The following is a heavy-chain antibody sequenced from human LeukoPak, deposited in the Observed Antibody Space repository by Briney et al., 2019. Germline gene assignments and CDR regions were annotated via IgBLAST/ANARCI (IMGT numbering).Heavy chain of an antibody. CDR2: IDLSGSTL. Sequence: GGSLRLSCAASGFTFSDYTMNWVRQAPGKGLEWVSYIDLSGSTLYYVDSVKGRFTISRDNAKNSLYLQMNSLRAEDTAVYYCARDPPLFDPWGQGTLVTVSS. J-gene: IGHJ5*02. CDR1: GFTFSDYT. CDR3: ARDPPLFDP. V-gene: IGHV3-48*04.